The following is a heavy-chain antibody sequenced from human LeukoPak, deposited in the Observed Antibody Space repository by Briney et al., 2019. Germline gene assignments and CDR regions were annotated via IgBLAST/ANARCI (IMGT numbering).Heavy chain of an antibody. D-gene: IGHD2-8*02. CDR2: IYYTGST. Sequence: SETLSLTCTVSGDSISSYYWSWIRQPPGKRLEWIGYIYYTGSTNYSSSLKSRVSISVDTSKNHFSLNLSSVTAADTAVYYCVRSGPYWNYYGMDVWGQGTTVAVSS. J-gene: IGHJ6*02. CDR3: VRSGPYWNYYGMDV. V-gene: IGHV4-59*01. CDR1: GDSISSYY.